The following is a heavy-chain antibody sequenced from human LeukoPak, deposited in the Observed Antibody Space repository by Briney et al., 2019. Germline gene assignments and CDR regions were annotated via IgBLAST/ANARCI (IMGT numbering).Heavy chain of an antibody. CDR1: GFTLSNYD. Sequence: GGSLRLSCIASGFTLSNYDMTWVRQTPRKGLEYVSGIGSGGYTFYAGSVKGRFSISRDISQNTVYLQMNSLRAEDTAMYFCAKKLPGASYYFDFWGQGTLVTVSS. CDR3: AKKLPGASYYFDF. CDR2: IGSGGYT. V-gene: IGHV3-23*01. D-gene: IGHD7-27*01. J-gene: IGHJ4*02.